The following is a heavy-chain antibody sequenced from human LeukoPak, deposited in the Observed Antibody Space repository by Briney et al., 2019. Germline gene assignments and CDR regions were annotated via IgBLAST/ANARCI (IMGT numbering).Heavy chain of an antibody. CDR2: ISSTDSTI. CDR3: ASQIEPYYFDY. Sequence: GGSLRLSCAASGFTFSDYYMSWIRRAPGGGLEWVSYISSTDSTIYYADSVKGRFTIYRDNAKNSLYLQMNSLRAEDTAVYYCASQIEPYYFDYWGQGTLVTVSS. J-gene: IGHJ4*02. CDR1: GFTFSDYY. V-gene: IGHV3-11*01. D-gene: IGHD1-14*01.